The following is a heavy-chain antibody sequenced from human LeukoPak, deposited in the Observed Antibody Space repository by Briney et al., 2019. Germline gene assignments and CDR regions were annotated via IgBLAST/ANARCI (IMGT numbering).Heavy chain of an antibody. J-gene: IGHJ4*02. Sequence: PGGSLRLSCEASGFTFRSYAMNWVRQAPGKGLEWVSVISDSGDGTHYADSVKGRFTISRDNSKNTLYLQMNSLRVEDTAVYSCAKAPGFTVVTSFDWWGQGTLVTVSS. D-gene: IGHD4-23*01. CDR1: GFTFRSYA. V-gene: IGHV3-23*01. CDR3: AKAPGFTVVTSFDW. CDR2: ISDSGDGT.